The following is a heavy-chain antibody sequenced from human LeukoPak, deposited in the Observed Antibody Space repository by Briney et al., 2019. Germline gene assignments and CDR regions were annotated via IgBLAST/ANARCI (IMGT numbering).Heavy chain of an antibody. CDR2: INHSGST. J-gene: IGHJ4*02. D-gene: IGHD1-14*01. V-gene: IGHV4-34*01. Sequence: SETLSLTCAVYGGSFSTYYWSWIRQPPGKGLEWLGEINHSGSTNYNPSLKSRVTMSVDTSKNQFSLKLSSVTAADTAVYYCAGSGGTSYKIKYWGQGTLVTVSS. CDR1: GGSFSTYY. CDR3: AGSGGTSYKIKY.